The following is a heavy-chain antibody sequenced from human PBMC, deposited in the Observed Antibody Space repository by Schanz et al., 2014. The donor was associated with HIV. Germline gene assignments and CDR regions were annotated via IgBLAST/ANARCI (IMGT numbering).Heavy chain of an antibody. D-gene: IGHD6-19*01. Sequence: QVQLVQSGAEVKKPGASVKVSCKASGYTFTTYGITWVRQAPGQGLEWMGWISPNNGNRNYAQKLQGRVPMTTDTSTTTAYMELRSLRSDETAIYYCARGGSGWYGYEGFDYWGQGTLVTVSS. CDR3: ARGGSGWYGYEGFDY. CDR1: GYTFTTYG. CDR2: ISPNNGNR. J-gene: IGHJ4*02. V-gene: IGHV1-18*01.